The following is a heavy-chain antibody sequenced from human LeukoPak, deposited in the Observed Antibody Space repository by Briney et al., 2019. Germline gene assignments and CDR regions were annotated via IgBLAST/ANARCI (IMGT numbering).Heavy chain of an antibody. Sequence: GGSLRLSCAASGFTFSSYSMNWVRQAPGKGLEWVSSISSSTNTIYYADSVKGRFTISRDNAKNSLFLQMNSLRDEDTAVYYCARGGYGANVDAFDIWGQGTMVTVSS. CDR2: ISSSTNTI. CDR1: GFTFSSYS. D-gene: IGHD4-23*01. J-gene: IGHJ3*02. V-gene: IGHV3-48*02. CDR3: ARGGYGANVDAFDI.